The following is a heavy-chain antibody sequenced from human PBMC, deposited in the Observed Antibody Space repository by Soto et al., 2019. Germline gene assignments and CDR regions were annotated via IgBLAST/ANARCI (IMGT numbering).Heavy chain of an antibody. V-gene: IGHV1-24*01. CDR3: ATDRGGTVTTRYYYGMDV. D-gene: IGHD4-17*01. J-gene: IGHJ6*02. CDR1: GYTLTELS. CDR2: FDPEDGET. Sequence: ASVKVSCKVSGYTLTELSMHWVRQAPGKGLEWMGGFDPEDGETIYAQKFQGRVTMTEDTSTDTAYMELSSLRSEDTAVYYCATDRGGTVTTRYYYGMDVWGQGTTVTVSS.